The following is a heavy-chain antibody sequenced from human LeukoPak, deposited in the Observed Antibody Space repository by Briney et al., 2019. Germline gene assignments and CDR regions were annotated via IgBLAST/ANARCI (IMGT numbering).Heavy chain of an antibody. J-gene: IGHJ4*02. CDR1: GFTFRSHA. V-gene: IGHV3-23*01. CDR2: IYENGGTT. D-gene: IGHD3-10*01. Sequence: PGGSLRLSCVGSGFTFRSHAMSWVRQAPEKGLEFVSGIYENGGTTYYADSVKGRFSISRDNSKNTLYLQMDSLRGEDTAVYYCAPGSTPFDYWGQGTLVTVSS. CDR3: APGSTPFDY.